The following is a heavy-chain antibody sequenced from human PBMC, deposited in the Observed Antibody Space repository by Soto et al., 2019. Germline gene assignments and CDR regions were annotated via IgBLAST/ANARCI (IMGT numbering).Heavy chain of an antibody. CDR3: ARSIVAAGNRWFDP. J-gene: IGHJ5*02. D-gene: IGHD6-13*01. Sequence: SGPTLVNPTQTLTLTCTFSGFSLSTSGMRVSWIRQPPGKALEWLARIDWDDDKLYSTSLKTRLTISKDTSKNQVVLTMTNMDPVDTATYYCARSIVAAGNRWFDPWGQGALVTVSS. V-gene: IGHV2-70*04. CDR2: IDWDDDK. CDR1: GFSLSTSGMR.